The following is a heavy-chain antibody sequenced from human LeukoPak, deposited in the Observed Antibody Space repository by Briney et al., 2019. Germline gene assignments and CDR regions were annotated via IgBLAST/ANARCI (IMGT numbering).Heavy chain of an antibody. J-gene: IGHJ6*02. CDR2: INHSGST. Sequence: SETLPLTCAVYGGSFSGYYWSWIRQPPGKGLEWIGEINHSGSTNYNPSHKSRVTISVDTTKNHFSLKLSSVTAADTAVYYRARGLGYDFWSGPYYYYGMDVWGQGTTVTVSS. CDR1: GGSFSGYY. D-gene: IGHD3-3*01. CDR3: ARGLGYDFWSGPYYYYGMDV. V-gene: IGHV4-34*01.